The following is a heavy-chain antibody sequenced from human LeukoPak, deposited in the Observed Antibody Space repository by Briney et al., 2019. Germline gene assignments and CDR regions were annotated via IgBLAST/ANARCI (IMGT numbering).Heavy chain of an antibody. CDR2: INPNSGGT. V-gene: IGHV1-2*02. D-gene: IGHD3-9*01. Sequence: GASVKVSCKASGYTFTGYYMHWVRQAPGQGLEWMGWINPNSGGTNYAQKFQGRVTMTRDTSISTAYMELSRLRSDDTAVYYCARDPLAYYDILTGYYLAGMDVWGKGTTVTVSS. CDR1: GYTFTGYY. J-gene: IGHJ6*04. CDR3: ARDPLAYYDILTGYYLAGMDV.